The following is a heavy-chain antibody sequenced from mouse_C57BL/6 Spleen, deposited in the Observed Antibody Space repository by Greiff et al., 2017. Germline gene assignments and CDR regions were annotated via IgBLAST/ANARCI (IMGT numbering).Heavy chain of an antibody. V-gene: IGHV1-39*01. CDR2: INPNSGTT. Sequence: VQLQQSGPELVKPGASVKISCKASGYSFTDYNMNWVKQSPGKSLEWIGVINPNSGTTSYNQKFKGKATLTVDKSSSTAYMQLNSLTSEDSAVYYCARAGYCAMDYWGQGTSVTVSS. CDR1: GYSFTDYN. J-gene: IGHJ4*01. CDR3: ARAGYCAMDY.